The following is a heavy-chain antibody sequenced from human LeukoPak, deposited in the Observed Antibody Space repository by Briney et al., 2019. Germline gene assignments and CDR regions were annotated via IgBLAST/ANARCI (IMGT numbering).Heavy chain of an antibody. J-gene: IGHJ6*03. D-gene: IGHD6-13*01. CDR3: ATRYSSSHYYYLDV. Sequence: ASVKVSCKASGYTFANYGINWVRQAPGQGLEWMGWINTNTGNPMYAQGFTGRFVFSLDTSVSTAYLQISSLKADDIAVYYCATRYSSSHYYYLDVWGKGTTVPVSS. V-gene: IGHV7-4-1*02. CDR2: INTNTGNP. CDR1: GYTFANYG.